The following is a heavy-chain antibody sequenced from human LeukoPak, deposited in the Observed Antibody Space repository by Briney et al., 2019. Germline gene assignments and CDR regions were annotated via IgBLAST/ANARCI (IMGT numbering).Heavy chain of an antibody. CDR2: ISSSSYI. J-gene: IGHJ4*02. CDR1: GFTFSSYS. Sequence: GSLRLSCAASGFTFSSYSMNWVRQAPGKGLEWVSSISSSSYIYYADSVKGRFTISRDNAKNSLYLQMNSLRAEDTAVYYCARDLGYDILTGYQGSYFDYWGQGTLVTVSS. V-gene: IGHV3-21*01. D-gene: IGHD3-9*01. CDR3: ARDLGYDILTGYQGSYFDY.